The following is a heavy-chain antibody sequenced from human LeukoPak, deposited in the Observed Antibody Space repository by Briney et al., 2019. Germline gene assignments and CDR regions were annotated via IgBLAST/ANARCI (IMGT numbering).Heavy chain of an antibody. CDR3: ARLRPYYDSSGYSYYYYYYMDV. Sequence: PSETLSLTCAVYGGSFSGYYWSWIRQPPGKGLEWIGEINHSGSTNYNPSLKSRVTISVDTSKNQFSLKLSSVTAADTAVHYCARLRPYYDSSGYSYYYYYYMDVWGKGTTVTISS. CDR2: INHSGST. CDR1: GGSFSGYY. J-gene: IGHJ6*03. D-gene: IGHD3-22*01. V-gene: IGHV4-34*01.